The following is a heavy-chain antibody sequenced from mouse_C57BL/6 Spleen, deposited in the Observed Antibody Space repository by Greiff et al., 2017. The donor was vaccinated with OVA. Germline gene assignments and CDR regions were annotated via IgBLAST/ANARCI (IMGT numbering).Heavy chain of an antibody. Sequence: EVKLVESGGGLVKPGGSLKLSCAASGFTFSDYGMHWVRQAPEKGLEWVAYISSGSSTIYYADTVKGRFTIARDNAKNTLFLQMTSLRSEDTAVYYCARKDGDDYYYAMDYWGQGTSVTVSS. CDR1: GFTFSDYG. CDR3: ARKDGDDYYYAMDY. CDR2: ISSGSSTI. V-gene: IGHV5-17*01. D-gene: IGHD2-4*01. J-gene: IGHJ4*01.